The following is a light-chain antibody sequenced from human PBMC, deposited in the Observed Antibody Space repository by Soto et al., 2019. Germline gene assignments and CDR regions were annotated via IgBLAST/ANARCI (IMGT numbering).Light chain of an antibody. Sequence: DIRMTQSPSPLSASVGDRVTITCQASQDIRNYLNWYQKKPGKAPKLLIYDATSLETGAPSRFSGSGSGTDFSFTISSLQPEDFATYYCQQYADQFTFGPGTRVDVQ. CDR3: QQYADQFT. CDR1: QDIRNY. J-gene: IGKJ3*01. CDR2: DAT. V-gene: IGKV1-33*01.